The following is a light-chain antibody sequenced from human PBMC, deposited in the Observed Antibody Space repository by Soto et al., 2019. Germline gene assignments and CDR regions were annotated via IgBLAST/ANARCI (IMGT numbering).Light chain of an antibody. CDR1: QSLVYTNGNTY. J-gene: IGKJ1*01. CDR2: KVS. Sequence: DGVMTQSPLSLPVTLGQPASISCRSSQSLVYTNGNTYLNWFQQRPGQSPSRLIYKVSNRDSGIQDRLRGSASVSDFALTISRVEAEDLGVSYYMHRTHWPRTFGHGTRV. V-gene: IGKV2-30*01. CDR3: MHRTHWPRT.